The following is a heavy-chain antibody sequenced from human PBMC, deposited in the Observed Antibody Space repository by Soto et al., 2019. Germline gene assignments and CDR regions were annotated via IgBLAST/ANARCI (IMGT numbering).Heavy chain of an antibody. CDR1: GGSISSSSYY. V-gene: IGHV4-39*01. D-gene: IGHD3-3*01. CDR3: ARGSGYLLNWFDP. CDR2: IYYSGNT. Sequence: PSETLSLTCTVSGGSISSSSYYWGWIRQPPGKGLEWIGSIYYSGNTYYNPSLKSRVTISVDTAKNQFSLKLSSVTAADTAVYYCARGSGYLLNWFDPWGQGTLVTVSS. J-gene: IGHJ5*02.